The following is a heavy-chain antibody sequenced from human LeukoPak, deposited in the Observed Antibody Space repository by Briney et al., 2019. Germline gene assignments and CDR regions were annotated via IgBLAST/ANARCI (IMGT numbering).Heavy chain of an antibody. Sequence: ASVKVSCKASGYTFTSYGISWVRQAPGQGLEWMGWISTYNGDTHYAQKVQGRVTMTTDTSTTTAYMELRSLRSDGMAVYYCARDWGGAVAGTSGYWGQGTLVTVSS. CDR3: ARDWGGAVAGTSGY. V-gene: IGHV1-18*03. J-gene: IGHJ4*02. CDR2: ISTYNGDT. D-gene: IGHD6-19*01. CDR1: GYTFTSYG.